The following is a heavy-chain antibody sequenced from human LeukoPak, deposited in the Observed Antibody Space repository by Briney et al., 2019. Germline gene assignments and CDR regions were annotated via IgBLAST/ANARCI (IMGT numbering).Heavy chain of an antibody. Sequence: PSETLSLTCTVSGGSISSYYWSWIRQPPGKGLEWIGYIYYSGSTNYNPSLKSRVTISVDTSKNQFSLKLSSVTAADTAVYYCARAHSGYPLDYWGQGTLVTVSS. J-gene: IGHJ4*02. CDR1: GGSISSYY. V-gene: IGHV4-59*01. D-gene: IGHD1-1*01. CDR3: ARAHSGYPLDY. CDR2: IYYSGST.